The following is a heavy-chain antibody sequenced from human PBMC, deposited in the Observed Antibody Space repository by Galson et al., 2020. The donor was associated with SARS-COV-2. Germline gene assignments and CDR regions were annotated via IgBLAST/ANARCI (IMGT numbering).Heavy chain of an antibody. CDR1: GFSLSTSGVG. Sequence: KMSGPTLVKPTQTLTLTCTFSGFSLSTSGVGVGWIRQPPGKALEWLALIYWDDDKRYSPSLKSRLTITKDTSKNQVVLTMTNMDPVDTATYYCALSSVRYIYGCLYSYFDLCGRRTLLTLSS. CDR3: ALSSVRYIYGCLYSYFDL. D-gene: IGHD5-18*01. J-gene: IGHJ2*01. V-gene: IGHV2-5*02. CDR2: IYWDDDK.